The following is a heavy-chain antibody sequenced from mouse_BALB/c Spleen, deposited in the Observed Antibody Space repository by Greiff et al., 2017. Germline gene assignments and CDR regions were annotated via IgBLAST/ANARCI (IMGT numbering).Heavy chain of an antibody. CDR1: GFTFSSYG. Sequence: EVHLVESGGDLVKPGGSLKLSCAASGFTFSSYGMSWVRQTPDKRLEWVATISSGGSYTYYPDSVKGRFTISRDNAKNTLYLQMSSLKSEDTAMYYGAREGDRYDEVYSDYWGEGTTLTVSS. J-gene: IGHJ2*01. CDR2: ISSGGSYT. V-gene: IGHV5-6*01. CDR3: AREGDRYDEVYSDY. D-gene: IGHD2-14*01.